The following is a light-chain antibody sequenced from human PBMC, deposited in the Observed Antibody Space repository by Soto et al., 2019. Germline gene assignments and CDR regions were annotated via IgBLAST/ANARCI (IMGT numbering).Light chain of an antibody. J-gene: IGLJ2*01. V-gene: IGLV4-69*01. CDR1: SGHSSYA. CDR3: QTWVAGFSVV. CDR2: VNTDGSH. Sequence: QPVLTQSPSASASLGASVKLTCTLSSGHSSYAIAWHQQQPEKGPRYLMKVNTDGSHNKGDGIPDRFSGSSSGAERYLTISILQSEDEADYYFQTWVAGFSVVFGGGTKLTVL.